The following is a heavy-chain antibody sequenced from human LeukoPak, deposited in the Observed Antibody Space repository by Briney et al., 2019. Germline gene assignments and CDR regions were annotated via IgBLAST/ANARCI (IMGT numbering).Heavy chain of an antibody. CDR3: ARVHSSGQLETFDY. CDR2: VTTSSSYI. D-gene: IGHD6-19*01. J-gene: IGHJ4*02. CDR1: GFTFSSYS. Sequence: GGSLRLSCATSGFTFSSYSMNWVRQAPGRGLEWVSSVTTSSSYIYYADSVKGRFTSSRDNAKNSMYLQMNSLRAEDTAVYYCARVHSSGQLETFDYWGQGTLVTVSS. V-gene: IGHV3-21*06.